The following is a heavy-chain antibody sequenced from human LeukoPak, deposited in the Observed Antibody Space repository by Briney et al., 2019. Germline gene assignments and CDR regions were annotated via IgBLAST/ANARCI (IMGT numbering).Heavy chain of an antibody. CDR2: ISGSGGST. CDR3: AEGYSDYVWGSYYFDY. Sequence: PGGSLRLSCAASGFTFSSYAMSWVRQVPGKGLEWVSAISGSGGSTYYADSVRGRFTISRDNSRDTLYLQMNSLRAEDTAVYYCAEGYSDYVWGSYYFDYWGQGTLVTVSS. D-gene: IGHD3-16*01. J-gene: IGHJ4*02. CDR1: GFTFSSYA. V-gene: IGHV3-23*01.